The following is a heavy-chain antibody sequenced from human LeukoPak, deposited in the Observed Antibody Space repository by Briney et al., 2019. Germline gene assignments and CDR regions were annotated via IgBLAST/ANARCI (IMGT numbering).Heavy chain of an antibody. V-gene: IGHV4-34*01. CDR3: ARGPQSYYYCSGSYYPPKGFDP. D-gene: IGHD3-10*01. CDR1: GGSFSGYY. CDR2: INHSGST. J-gene: IGHJ5*02. Sequence: SETLSLTCAVYGGSFSGYYWSWIRQPPGKGLEWIGEINHSGSTNYNPSLKSRVTISVDTSKNQFTMKRSSVTAADTAVYYCARGPQSYYYCSGSYYPPKGFDPWGQGTLVTVSS.